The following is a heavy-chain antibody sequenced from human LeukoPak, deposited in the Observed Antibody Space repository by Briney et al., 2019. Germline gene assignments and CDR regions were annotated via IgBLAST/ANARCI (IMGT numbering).Heavy chain of an antibody. Sequence: PSETLSLTCTVAGDSISSSSYCWVWLRQPPGKVLEWIGCMFYSGNTYYNPSLRSRVSIPVDTSRNQFSLSLNSVTAADTALYYCARLKSGHDWLDPWGQGTLVTVSS. V-gene: IGHV4-39*01. CDR1: GDSISSSSYC. J-gene: IGHJ5*02. D-gene: IGHD1-26*01. CDR2: MFYSGNT. CDR3: ARLKSGHDWLDP.